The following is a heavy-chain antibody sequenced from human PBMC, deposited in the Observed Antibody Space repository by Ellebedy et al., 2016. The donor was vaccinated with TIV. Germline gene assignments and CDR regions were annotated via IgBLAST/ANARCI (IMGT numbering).Heavy chain of an antibody. CDR1: GFTFSCYV. CDR3: AKDDGYASSDPFDY. CDR2: ITGSGGAT. J-gene: IGHJ4*02. V-gene: IGHV3-23*01. D-gene: IGHD2-2*03. Sequence: GESLKISCAASGFTFSCYVMSWVRQAPGKGLEWVSAITGSGGATYYADSLTGRFTISRDNSKNTLYLQMTSLRAEDTAVYYCAKDDGYASSDPFDYWGQGTLVTVSS.